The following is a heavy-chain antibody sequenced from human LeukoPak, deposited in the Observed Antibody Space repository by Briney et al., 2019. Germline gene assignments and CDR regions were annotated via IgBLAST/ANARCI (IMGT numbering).Heavy chain of an antibody. V-gene: IGHV3-30*18. CDR1: GFTFSSYG. CDR2: ISYDGSKK. J-gene: IGHJ4*02. D-gene: IGHD3-10*01. Sequence: GSLRLSCAASGFTFSSYGMHWVRQAPGKGLEWVAVISYDGSKKYEVDSVRGRFTISRDNSKNTLYLQMNSLRAEDTAVYYCAKGELPSHHYGSGNYYNVNFWGQGTLVTVSS. CDR3: AKGELPSHHYGSGNYYNVNF.